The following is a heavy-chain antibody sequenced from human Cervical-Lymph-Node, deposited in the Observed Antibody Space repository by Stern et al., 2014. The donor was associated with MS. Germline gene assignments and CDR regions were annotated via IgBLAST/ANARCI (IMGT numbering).Heavy chain of an antibody. J-gene: IGHJ4*02. V-gene: IGHV3-9*01. CDR3: AKDISNGGDFYFDS. CDR1: GFTFDDYA. D-gene: IGHD2-21*02. CDR2: ISWNSGRI. Sequence: EVQLVESGGGLVQPGRSLRLSCAASGFTFDDYAMHWVRQAPGKGPEWVSSISWNSGRIDYADSVKGRFTISRDNAKKSLFLQMNSLRGEDTAFYYCAKDISNGGDFYFDSWGQGTLVIVSS.